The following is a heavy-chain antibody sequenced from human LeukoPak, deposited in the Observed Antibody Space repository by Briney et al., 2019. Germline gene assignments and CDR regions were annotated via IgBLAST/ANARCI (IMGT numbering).Heavy chain of an antibody. D-gene: IGHD2-21*02. J-gene: IGHJ5*02. CDR2: IYHSGST. V-gene: IGHV4-38-2*01. CDR3: ARNTTEVVTAKWFDP. CDR1: GYSISSGDY. Sequence: SETLSLTCAVSGYSISSGDYWGWIRQPPGKGLEWIGSIYHSGSTHYNPSLKSRVTISVDTSKNQFSLKLSSVTAADTAAYYCARNTTEVVTAKWFDPWGQGTLVTVSS.